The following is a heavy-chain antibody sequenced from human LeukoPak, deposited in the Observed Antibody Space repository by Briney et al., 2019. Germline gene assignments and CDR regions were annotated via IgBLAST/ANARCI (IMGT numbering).Heavy chain of an antibody. CDR1: GGSISSYY. CDR2: IYTSGST. CDR3: ARGLWFGDENPPYFDY. J-gene: IGHJ4*02. D-gene: IGHD3-10*01. V-gene: IGHV4-4*07. Sequence: SETLSLTCTVSGGSISSYYWSWIRQPAGKGLEWIGRIYTSGSTNYNPSPKSRVTISVDTSKNQFSLKLSSVTAADTALYYCARGLWFGDENPPYFDYWGQGTLVTVSS.